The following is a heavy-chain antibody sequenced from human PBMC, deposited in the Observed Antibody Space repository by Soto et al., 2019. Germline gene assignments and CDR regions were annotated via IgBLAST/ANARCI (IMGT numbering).Heavy chain of an antibody. CDR1: GDTFHNHG. CDR3: ARDFYPLAYYSVY. CDR2: ISGLDGKT. J-gene: IGHJ4*02. Sequence: DSVKVSWNASGDTFHNHGISWVRQAPGQGLEWLGWISGLDGKTKYAQRLQGRVTMTADTSTSTDYMDLRSLRSDDTAVYYCARDFYPLAYYSVYCGQGTLVTVYS. V-gene: IGHV1-18*04.